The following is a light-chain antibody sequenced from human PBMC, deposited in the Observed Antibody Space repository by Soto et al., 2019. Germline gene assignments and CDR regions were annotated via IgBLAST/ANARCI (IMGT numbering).Light chain of an antibody. J-gene: IGKJ3*01. V-gene: IGKV1-12*02. Sequence: DIQMTQSPSSVSASVGDRVTFTCRASQHISSWLAWYQQKPGKAPKLLIAAASILQSGVPSRFSGSGYGTDFTLTISSLHPEDFATYFCLQANTFPFTFGPGTRLEIK. CDR1: QHISSW. CDR3: LQANTFPFT. CDR2: AAS.